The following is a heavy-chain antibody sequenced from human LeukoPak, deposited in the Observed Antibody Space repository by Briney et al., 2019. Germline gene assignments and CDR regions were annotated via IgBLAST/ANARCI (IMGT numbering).Heavy chain of an antibody. CDR3: ARRGYSYGYNTGY. Sequence: ASETLSLTCAVYGGSFSGYYWSWIRQPPGKGLEWIGEINHSGSTNHNPSLKSRVTISVDTSKNQFSLKLSSVTAADTAVYYCARRGYSYGYNTGYWGQGTLVTVSS. J-gene: IGHJ4*02. V-gene: IGHV4-34*01. CDR1: GGSFSGYY. CDR2: INHSGST. D-gene: IGHD5-18*01.